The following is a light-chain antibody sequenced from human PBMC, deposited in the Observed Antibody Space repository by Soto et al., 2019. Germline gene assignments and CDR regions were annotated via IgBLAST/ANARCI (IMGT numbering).Light chain of an antibody. V-gene: IGKV1-5*01. J-gene: IGKJ1*01. CDR3: QQYNSYSLWT. CDR1: RSISSW. CDR2: DAS. Sequence: DIQMTQSPSSLSASVGDRITINCLPSRSISSWLAWYQQKPGKAPKLLIYDASSLQSGVPSRFSGSGSGTEFTLTIDSLQPDDFATYYCQQYNSYSLWTFGQGTKV.